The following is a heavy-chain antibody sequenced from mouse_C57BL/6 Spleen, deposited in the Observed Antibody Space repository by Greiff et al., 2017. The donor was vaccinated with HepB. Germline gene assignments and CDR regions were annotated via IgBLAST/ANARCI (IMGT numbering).Heavy chain of an antibody. V-gene: IGHV1-54*01. D-gene: IGHD3-3*01. Sequence: VHLVESGAELVRPGTSVKVSCKASGYAFTNYLIEWVKQRPGQGLEWIGVINPGSGGTNYNEKFKGKATLTADKSSSTAYMQLSSLTSEDSAVYFCARGGRAMDYWGQGTSVTVSS. CDR1: GYAFTNYL. CDR3: ARGGRAMDY. CDR2: INPGSGGT. J-gene: IGHJ4*01.